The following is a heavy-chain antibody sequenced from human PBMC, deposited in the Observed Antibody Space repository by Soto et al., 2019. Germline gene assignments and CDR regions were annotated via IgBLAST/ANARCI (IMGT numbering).Heavy chain of an antibody. CDR3: ASFGILTGYYKGSTGYYYYGMDV. CDR1: GGSISSSSYY. CDR2: IYYSGST. Sequence: SETLSLTCTVSGGSISSSSYYWSWIRQPPGKGLEWIGSIYYSGSTYYNPSLKSRVTISVDTSKNQFSLKLSSVTAADTAVYYCASFGILTGYYKGSTGYYYYGMDVWGQGTTVTVSS. V-gene: IGHV4-39*01. D-gene: IGHD3-9*01. J-gene: IGHJ6*02.